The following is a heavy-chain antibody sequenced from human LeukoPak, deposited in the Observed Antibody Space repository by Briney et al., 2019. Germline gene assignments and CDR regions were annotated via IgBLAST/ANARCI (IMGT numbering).Heavy chain of an antibody. CDR3: AREQSGDGWSGFDY. CDR1: GFTFRSYA. D-gene: IGHD6-19*01. V-gene: IGHV3-30*15. J-gene: IGHJ4*01. Sequence: GGSLRLSCAASGFTFRSYAMHWVRQAPGKGLEWVAVISDDGSRQHYADFLEGRFTISRDNSKNTVSLQMSSLRTEDTAVYFCAREQSGDGWSGFDYWGQGTLVTGSS. CDR2: ISDDGSRQ.